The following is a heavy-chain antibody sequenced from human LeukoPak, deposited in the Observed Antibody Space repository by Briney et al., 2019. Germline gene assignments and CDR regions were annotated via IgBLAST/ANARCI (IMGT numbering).Heavy chain of an antibody. CDR1: GGSINNNNYY. V-gene: IGHV4-39*01. CDR3: ARPISSSWYGGFDY. Sequence: SETLSLTCTVSGGSINNNNYYWGWIRQPPGKGLEWIGSIYYRGNSYYNPSLKSRVTISVHTSKNQFSLKLTSVTAANTAVYYCARPISSSWYGGFDYWGQGTLVTVSS. D-gene: IGHD6-13*01. CDR2: IYYRGNS. J-gene: IGHJ4*02.